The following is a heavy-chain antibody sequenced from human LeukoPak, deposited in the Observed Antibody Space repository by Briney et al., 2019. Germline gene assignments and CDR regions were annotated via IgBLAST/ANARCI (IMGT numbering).Heavy chain of an antibody. V-gene: IGHV3-21*01. CDR2: ISSSSSYI. CDR1: GFTFSSYS. CDR3: ATDAGYGSGSYSY. D-gene: IGHD3-10*01. J-gene: IGHJ4*02. Sequence: PGXSLRLSCAASGFTFSSYSMNWVRQAPGKGLEWVSSISSSSSYIYYADSVKGRFTISRDNAKNSLYLQMNSLRAEDTAVYYCATDAGYGSGSYSYWGQGTLVTVSS.